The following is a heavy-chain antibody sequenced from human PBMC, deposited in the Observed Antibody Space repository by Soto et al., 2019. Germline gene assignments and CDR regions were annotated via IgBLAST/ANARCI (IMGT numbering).Heavy chain of an antibody. V-gene: IGHV4-59*01. CDR1: GGSISSYY. D-gene: IGHD6-19*01. J-gene: IGHJ4*02. Sequence: SETLSLTCTVSGGSISSYYWSWIRQPPGKGLEWIGYIYYSGSTNYNPSLKSPVTISVDTSKNQFSLKLSSVTAADTAVYYCARSELYSSGWIYYFDYWGQGTLVTVSS. CDR3: ARSELYSSGWIYYFDY. CDR2: IYYSGST.